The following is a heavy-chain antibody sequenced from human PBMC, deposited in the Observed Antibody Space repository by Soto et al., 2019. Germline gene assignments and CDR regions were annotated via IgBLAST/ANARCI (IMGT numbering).Heavy chain of an antibody. CDR3: ARNCGGDCYYYYGMDV. CDR2: MNPNSGNT. J-gene: IGHJ6*02. CDR1: GYTFTSYD. D-gene: IGHD2-21*02. V-gene: IGHV1-8*01. Sequence: QVQLVQSGAEVKKPGASVKVSCKSSGYTFTSYDINWVRQATGQGLEWMGWMNPNSGNTGYAQKFQGRVTMTRNSSRSTAYNELSSLSSEDTAVYYCARNCGGDCYYYYGMDVWGQGTTVTVAS.